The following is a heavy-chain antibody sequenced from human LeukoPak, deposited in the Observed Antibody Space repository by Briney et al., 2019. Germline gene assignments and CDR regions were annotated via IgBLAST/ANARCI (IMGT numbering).Heavy chain of an antibody. J-gene: IGHJ4*02. CDR1: GFTFSSYA. CDR2: ISGSGGST. CDR3: AKVGGNPYYFDY. Sequence: GGSLRLSCAASGFTFSSYAMSWVRQAPGKGLEWVSAISGSGGSTYYADSVKGRFTISRDNSKNTLYLQMSSLRAEDTAVYYCAKVGGNPYYFDYWGQGTLVTVSS. V-gene: IGHV3-23*01. D-gene: IGHD4-23*01.